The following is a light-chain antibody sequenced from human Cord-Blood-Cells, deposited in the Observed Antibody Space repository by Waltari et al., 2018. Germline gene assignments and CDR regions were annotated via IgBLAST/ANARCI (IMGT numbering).Light chain of an antibody. CDR3: QQSYSTPRT. J-gene: IGKJ1*01. Sequence: DIQMTQSPYSLSASVGDRVTITCRASQSISSYLNWDQKNPGKAPKLLIYAASNLQSGVPSRFSLSVSGTDFTLTISSLLPEDFATYDCQQSYSTPRTCGQVTKVEIK. V-gene: IGKV1-39*01. CDR2: AAS. CDR1: QSISSY.